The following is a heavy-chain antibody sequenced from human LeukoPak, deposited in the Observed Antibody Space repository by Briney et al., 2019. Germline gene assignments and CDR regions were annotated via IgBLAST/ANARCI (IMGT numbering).Heavy chain of an antibody. Sequence: ASVTVSCKASGYTFTGYYMHWVRQAPGQGLAWMGWINPNSGGTNYAQKFQGRVTMTRDTSISTAYMELSRLRSDDTAVYYCATDHLKQWLRKEDYYYGMDVWGQGTTVTVSS. CDR2: INPNSGGT. V-gene: IGHV1-2*02. CDR1: GYTFTGYY. J-gene: IGHJ6*02. CDR3: ATDHLKQWLRKEDYYYGMDV. D-gene: IGHD6-19*01.